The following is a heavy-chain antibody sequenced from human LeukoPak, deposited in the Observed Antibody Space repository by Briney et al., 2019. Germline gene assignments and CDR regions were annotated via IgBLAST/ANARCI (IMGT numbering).Heavy chain of an antibody. D-gene: IGHD3-9*01. CDR1: GGSFSGYY. CDR2: INISGST. J-gene: IGHJ3*02. V-gene: IGHV4-34*01. Sequence: SSETLSLTCAVYGGSFSGYYWSWIRQPPGKGLEWIGEINISGSTNYNPSLKSRVSISVDTSKNQFSLKLSSVTAADTAVYYCTLTNDAFDIWGQGTMVTVSS. CDR3: TLTNDAFDI.